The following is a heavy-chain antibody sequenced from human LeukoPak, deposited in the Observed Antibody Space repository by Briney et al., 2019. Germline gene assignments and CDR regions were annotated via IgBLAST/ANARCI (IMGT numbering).Heavy chain of an antibody. D-gene: IGHD6-19*01. J-gene: IGHJ6*02. CDR3: ARFRRFGSGWYGVHYGMDV. CDR1: GGSISSGGYY. Sequence: SETLSLTCTVSGGSISSGGYYWSWIRQHPGKGLEWIGYIYYSGSTYYNPSLKSRVTISVDTSKNQFSLKLSSVTAADTAVYYCARFRRFGSGWYGVHYGMDVWGQGTTVTVSS. CDR2: IYYSGST. V-gene: IGHV4-31*03.